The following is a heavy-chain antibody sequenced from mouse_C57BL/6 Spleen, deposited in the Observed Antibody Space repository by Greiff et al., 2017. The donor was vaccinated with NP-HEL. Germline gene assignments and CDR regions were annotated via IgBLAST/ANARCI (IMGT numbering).Heavy chain of an antibody. D-gene: IGHD1-1*01. CDR2: IYPGDGDT. CDR3: ARDYYGSGNYFDY. V-gene: IGHV1-80*01. CDR1: GYAFSSYW. J-gene: IGHJ2*01. Sequence: QVQLKQSGAELVKPGASVKISCKASGYAFSSYWMNWVKQRPGKGLEWIEQIYPGDGDTNYNGKFKGKATLTADKSSSTAYMQLSSLTSEDSAVYFCARDYYGSGNYFDYWGQGTTLTVSS.